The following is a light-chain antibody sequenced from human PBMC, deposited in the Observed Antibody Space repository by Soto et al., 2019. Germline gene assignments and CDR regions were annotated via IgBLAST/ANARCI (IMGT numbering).Light chain of an antibody. CDR3: QQYGNSLYT. J-gene: IGKJ2*01. CDR1: QSVSSSY. V-gene: IGKV3-20*01. Sequence: EVVLTQSPGTLYLSPGETATLSCRASQSVSSSYLAWYQQKPGQAPRLLIYEASTRATGIPDRFSGSGSGADFTLPISRLEPEDFAVYYCQQYGNSLYTFGQGTNLEIK. CDR2: EAS.